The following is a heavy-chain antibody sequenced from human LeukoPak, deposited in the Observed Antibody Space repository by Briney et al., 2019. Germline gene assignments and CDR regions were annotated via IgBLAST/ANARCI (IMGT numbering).Heavy chain of an antibody. V-gene: IGHV4-59*08. D-gene: IGHD5-18*01. Sequence: SETLSLTCTVSGGSISSYYWSWIRQPPGKGLEWIGYIYYSGSTNYNPSLKSRVTISVDTSKNQFSLKLSSVTAADTAVYYCARLERGYSYGYQFDYWGQGTLVTVSS. J-gene: IGHJ4*02. CDR3: ARLERGYSYGYQFDY. CDR1: GGSISSYY. CDR2: IYYSGST.